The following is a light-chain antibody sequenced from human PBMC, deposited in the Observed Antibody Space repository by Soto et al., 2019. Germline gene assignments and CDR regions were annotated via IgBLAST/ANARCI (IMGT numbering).Light chain of an antibody. J-gene: IGKJ4*01. Sequence: EIVLTQSPATLSLSPGERATLSCRASQSVRSFLAWYQQKPGQAPRLLIYDASNRATGVPGRFSGSGSGTDFPLTISSLEPEDFAVCYCQQRSSWPPALSFGGGTKVE. CDR2: DAS. CDR3: QQRSSWPPALS. CDR1: QSVRSF. V-gene: IGKV3-11*01.